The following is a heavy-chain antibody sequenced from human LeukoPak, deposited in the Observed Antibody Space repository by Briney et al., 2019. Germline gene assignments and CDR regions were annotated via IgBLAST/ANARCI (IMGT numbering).Heavy chain of an antibody. CDR1: GFTFSTHW. J-gene: IGHJ4*02. V-gene: IGHV3-7*01. D-gene: IGHD2-2*01. CDR3: ATSSDAPANM. Sequence: GSLRLSCAVSGFTFSTHWMSWVRQAPGKGLEWVANIRQDGGAKYYVDSVRGRFTISRDNAKNSQYLQMNSLRAEDTGVYYCATSSDAPANMWGQGTLVTVSS. CDR2: IRQDGGAK.